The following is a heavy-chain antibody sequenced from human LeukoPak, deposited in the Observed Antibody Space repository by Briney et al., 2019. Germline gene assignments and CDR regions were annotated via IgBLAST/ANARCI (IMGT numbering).Heavy chain of an antibody. CDR3: AKDKRSVVSGTFDI. CDR1: GFTFSSYG. J-gene: IGHJ3*02. V-gene: IGHV3-30*02. Sequence: PGGSLRLSCAASGFTFSSYGMHWVRQAPGKGLEWVAFIRYDGSNKYYADSVKGRFTISRDNAKNSLYLQMNSLRAEDMALYYCAKDKRSVVSGTFDIWGQGTMVTVSS. D-gene: IGHD4-23*01. CDR2: IRYDGSNK.